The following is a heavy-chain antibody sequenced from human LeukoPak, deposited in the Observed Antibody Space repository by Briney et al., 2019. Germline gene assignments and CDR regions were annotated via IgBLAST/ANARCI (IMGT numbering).Heavy chain of an antibody. D-gene: IGHD1-26*01. CDR3: ARQGYTASYYFLDF. Sequence: SETLSLTCDVSGGSISSYYWGWVRQPAGKGLEWLGRIYTTGTTNFDPALRSRLTTSVDTSKNQFSLKLTSVIAADTAVYFCARQGYTASYYFLDFWSQGTLVTVSS. CDR2: IYTTGTT. V-gene: IGHV4-4*07. CDR1: GGSISSYY. J-gene: IGHJ4*02.